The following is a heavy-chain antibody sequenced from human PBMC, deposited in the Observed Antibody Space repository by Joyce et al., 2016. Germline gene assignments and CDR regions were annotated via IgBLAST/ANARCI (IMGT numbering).Heavy chain of an antibody. CDR3: ARGGISYYYAMDV. D-gene: IGHD3-16*01. Sequence: QLVESGGGVVKAGGSLRLSCEASGSTFSSSRVSWFRQAPGKGLEWVAAISATSYYIFHAETVRGRFTVSRDNAKKTLYLQMNSLRAEDSAVFYCARGGISYYYAMDVWGQGTTVTVSS. CDR1: GSTFSSSR. CDR2: ISATSYYI. J-gene: IGHJ6*02. V-gene: IGHV3-21*01.